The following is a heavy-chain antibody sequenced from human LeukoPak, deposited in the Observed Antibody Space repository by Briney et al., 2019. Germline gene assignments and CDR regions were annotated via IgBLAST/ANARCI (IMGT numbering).Heavy chain of an antibody. CDR1: GGSISSSIYY. D-gene: IGHD3-3*01. CDR3: ARRNGYFYFDY. CDR2: VYYGGST. V-gene: IGHV4-39*01. Sequence: SETLSLTCTVSGGSISSSIYYWGWIRQPPGKGLEWIGAVYYGGSTYHNPSLKSRVTISVDTSKNQFSLKLSSVTAADTAVYYCARRNGYFYFDYWGQGTLVTVSS. J-gene: IGHJ4*02.